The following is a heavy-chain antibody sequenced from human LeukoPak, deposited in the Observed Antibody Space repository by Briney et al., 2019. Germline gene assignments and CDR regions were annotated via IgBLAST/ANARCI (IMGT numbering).Heavy chain of an antibody. Sequence: ASVKVSCKASGYTFTGYAMQWVRQAPGQRLEWMGWINAGNGNTKYSQKFQGRFTITRDTSAGTAYMYLSSLRSEDTAVYYCARGFWNRGTWGPYYFDYWGQGTLVTVSS. CDR3: ARGFWNRGTWGPYYFDY. J-gene: IGHJ4*02. CDR2: INAGNGNT. CDR1: GYTFTGYA. V-gene: IGHV1-3*01. D-gene: IGHD3-3*01.